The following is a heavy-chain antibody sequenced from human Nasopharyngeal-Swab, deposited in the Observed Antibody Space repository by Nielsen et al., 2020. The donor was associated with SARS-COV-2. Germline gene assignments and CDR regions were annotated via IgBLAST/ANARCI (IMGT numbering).Heavy chain of an antibody. V-gene: IGHV3-30*04. J-gene: IGHJ6*02. CDR3: ARAQRVYSMDV. CDR1: GFTFSSHA. Sequence: GGSLRLSCAASGFTFSSHAMHWVRQAPGKGLEWAALISYDGSNKYYADSVKGRFTISRDNSKNTLYLQMNSLRAEDTAVYYCARAQRVYSMDVWGQGTTVTVSS. D-gene: IGHD6-25*01. CDR2: ISYDGSNK.